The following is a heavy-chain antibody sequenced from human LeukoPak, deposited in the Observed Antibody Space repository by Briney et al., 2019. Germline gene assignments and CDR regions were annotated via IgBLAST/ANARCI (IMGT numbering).Heavy chain of an antibody. Sequence: GGSLRLPCAASGFTFSDYYMSWIRQAPGKGLEWVSYISSSGSTIYYADSVKGRFTISRDNSKNTLYLQMNSLRAEDTAVYYCAKYPGVTTPAYFDYWGQGTLVTVSS. CDR1: GFTFSDYY. CDR2: ISSSGSTI. V-gene: IGHV3-11*01. CDR3: AKYPGVTTPAYFDY. D-gene: IGHD4-17*01. J-gene: IGHJ4*02.